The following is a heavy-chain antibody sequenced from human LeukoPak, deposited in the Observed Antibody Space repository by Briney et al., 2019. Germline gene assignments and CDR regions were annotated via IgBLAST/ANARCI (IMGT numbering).Heavy chain of an antibody. V-gene: IGHV3-48*03. CDR1: GFTFSSYE. CDR3: ANVGRSNFDY. D-gene: IGHD6-13*01. J-gene: IGHJ4*02. Sequence: GGSLRLSCAASGFTFSSYEMNWVRQAPGKGLEWVSYISSSGSTIYYADSVKARFTISRDNAKNSLYLQMNSLRAEDTAVYYCANVGRSNFDYWGQGTLVTVSS. CDR2: ISSSGSTI.